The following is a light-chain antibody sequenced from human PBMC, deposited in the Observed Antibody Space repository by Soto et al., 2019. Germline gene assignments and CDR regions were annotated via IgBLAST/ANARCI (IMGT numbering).Light chain of an antibody. Sequence: EIVMTQSPATLSVSLGERATLSCRASQNVRSNLAWYQQKPGQAPRLLIYGTSTRATGIPARFSGSGSGTEFPLTISSLQSEDFAVYYCQQYNSWWTFGQGTKVEIK. CDR1: QNVRSN. V-gene: IGKV3-15*01. CDR2: GTS. J-gene: IGKJ1*01. CDR3: QQYNSWWT.